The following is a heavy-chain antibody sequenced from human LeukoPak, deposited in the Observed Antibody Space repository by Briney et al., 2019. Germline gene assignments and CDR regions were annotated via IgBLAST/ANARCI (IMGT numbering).Heavy chain of an antibody. J-gene: IGHJ3*02. D-gene: IGHD2-15*01. V-gene: IGHV3-15*01. CDR1: GFTFSNAW. Sequence: GGSLRLSCAASGFTFSNAWMSWVRQAPGKGLEWVGRIKSKTDGGTTDYAAPVKGRFTISRDDSKSIAYLQMNSLKTEDTAVYYCTREFGIVVVVAATDDAFDIWGQGTMVTVSS. CDR3: TREFGIVVVVAATDDAFDI. CDR2: IKSKTDGGTT.